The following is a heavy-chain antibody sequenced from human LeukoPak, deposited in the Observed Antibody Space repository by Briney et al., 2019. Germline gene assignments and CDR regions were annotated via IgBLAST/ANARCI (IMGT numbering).Heavy chain of an antibody. D-gene: IGHD2-2*01. Sequence: SETLSPTCAVYGGSFSGYYWSWIRQPPGKGLEWIGEINHSGSTNYNPSLKSRVTISVDTSKNQFSLKLSSVTAADTAVYYCARTQGHCSSTSCPVTGYYYYYMDVWGKGTTVTVSS. CDR3: ARTQGHCSSTSCPVTGYYYYYMDV. CDR2: INHSGST. J-gene: IGHJ6*03. V-gene: IGHV4-34*01. CDR1: GGSFSGYY.